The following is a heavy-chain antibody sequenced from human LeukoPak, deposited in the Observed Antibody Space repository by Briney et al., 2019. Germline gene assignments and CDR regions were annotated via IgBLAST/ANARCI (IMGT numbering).Heavy chain of an antibody. J-gene: IGHJ4*02. CDR2: IGTIISTT. Sequence: AGGSLRLSCAASGFTFRTYEMNWVRQAPGKGLEWVSYIGTIISTTDYADSVKGRFTVSRDDAKGSLYLQMSSLRAEDTAVYYCARTVYDLRGQRLIPGLDYWGQGTLVTVSS. CDR1: GFTFRTYE. CDR3: ARTVYDLRGQRLIPGLDY. V-gene: IGHV3-48*03. D-gene: IGHD6-25*01.